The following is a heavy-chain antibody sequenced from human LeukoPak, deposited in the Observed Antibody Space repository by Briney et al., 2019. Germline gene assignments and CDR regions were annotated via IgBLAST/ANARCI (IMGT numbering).Heavy chain of an antibody. Sequence: ASETLSLTCAVSGGSISSSNWWSWVRQPPGKGLEWIGEIFQSGSTDYNPSLKSRVTISVDKSKNQFSLKAYSVTAADTAVYYCARGYSGTNYGMDVWGHGTTVSVSS. CDR2: IFQSGST. V-gene: IGHV4-4*02. J-gene: IGHJ6*02. CDR3: ARGYSGTNYGMDV. CDR1: GGSISSSNW. D-gene: IGHD1-26*01.